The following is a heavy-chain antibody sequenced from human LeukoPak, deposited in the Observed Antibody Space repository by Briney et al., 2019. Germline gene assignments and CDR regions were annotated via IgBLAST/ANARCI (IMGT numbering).Heavy chain of an antibody. CDR2: IIPIFGTA. Sequence: SVKVSCKASGGTFISYAISWVRQAPGQGLEWMGGIIPIFGTANYAQKFQGRVTITADESTSTAYMELSSLRSEDTAVYYCARGVVVVPAAMYYFDYWGQGTLVTVSS. D-gene: IGHD2-2*01. CDR3: ARGVVVVPAAMYYFDY. J-gene: IGHJ4*02. V-gene: IGHV1-69*13. CDR1: GGTFISYA.